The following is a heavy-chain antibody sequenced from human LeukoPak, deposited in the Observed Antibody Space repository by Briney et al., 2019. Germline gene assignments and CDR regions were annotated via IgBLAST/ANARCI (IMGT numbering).Heavy chain of an antibody. V-gene: IGHV3-23*01. J-gene: IGHJ4*02. CDR2: ISGSGSNT. CDR3: AKVRIVGATTGFDY. CDR1: GFTFSSYA. Sequence: GGSPRLSCAASGFTFSSYAMSWVRQAPGKGLEWVSAISGSGSNTYYADSVKGRFTISRDNSKNTLYLQMNSLRAEDTAVYYCAKVRIVGATTGFDYWGQGTLVIVSS. D-gene: IGHD1-26*01.